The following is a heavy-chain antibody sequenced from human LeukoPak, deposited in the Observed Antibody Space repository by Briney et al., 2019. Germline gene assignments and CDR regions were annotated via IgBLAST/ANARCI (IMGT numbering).Heavy chain of an antibody. J-gene: IGHJ4*02. D-gene: IGHD3-16*01. CDR2: IYHSGST. CDR1: GYSISSGYY. CDR3: ARGAWGYFDY. V-gene: IGHV4-38-2*02. Sequence: SETLSLTCTVSGYSISSGYYWGWIRQPPGKGLEWIGSIYHSGSTYYNPSLKSRVTISVDTSKNQFSLKLSSVTAADTAVYYCARGAWGYFDYWGQGTLVTVSS.